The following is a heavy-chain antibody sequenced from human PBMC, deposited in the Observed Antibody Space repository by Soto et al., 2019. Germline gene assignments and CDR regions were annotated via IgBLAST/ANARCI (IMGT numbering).Heavy chain of an antibody. CDR3: ARGQVVAAQH. D-gene: IGHD2-15*01. Sequence: HLQLPESGSGLVKPSQTLSLTCAVSGGSISSGGYSWGWIRHPPGQGLEWIGYISHSGRTYYNPYLKSRVTISVDRSKNRFALKLSSVTAADTAVYYCARGQVVAAQHWGQGTLVNVSS. V-gene: IGHV4-30-2*01. CDR2: ISHSGRT. J-gene: IGHJ4*02. CDR1: GGSISSGGYS.